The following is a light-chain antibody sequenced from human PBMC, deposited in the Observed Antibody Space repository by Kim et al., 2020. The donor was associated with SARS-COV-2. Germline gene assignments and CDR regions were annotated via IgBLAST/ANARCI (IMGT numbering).Light chain of an antibody. Sequence: EIVLTQSPGTLSLSPGERVTLSCRASQSFGFSLAWYQQKPGQAPRILIYGASHRATGIPDRFSDSGSGTDFTLTITRLEPEDFAVYYCQKYGSSSYTFGQGTKLEI. CDR1: QSFGFS. CDR3: QKYGSSSYT. V-gene: IGKV3-20*01. J-gene: IGKJ2*01. CDR2: GAS.